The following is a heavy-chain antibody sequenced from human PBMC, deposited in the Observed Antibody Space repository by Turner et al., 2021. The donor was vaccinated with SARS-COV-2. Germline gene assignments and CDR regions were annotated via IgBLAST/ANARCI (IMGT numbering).Heavy chain of an antibody. V-gene: IGHV1-2*02. D-gene: IGHD6-25*01. CDR2: INPNGAT. Sequence: QVQLVQSGAEVKKPGASVKVSCMASGYTFTDYIIHWVRQAPGQGLEWMGWINPNGATSYAQRFQGRLIMTRDTSISTAYMDLSRLISDDTALYYCARGLAAGTSWFDPWGQGTLVTVSS. CDR1: GYTFTDYI. J-gene: IGHJ5*02. CDR3: ARGLAAGTSWFDP.